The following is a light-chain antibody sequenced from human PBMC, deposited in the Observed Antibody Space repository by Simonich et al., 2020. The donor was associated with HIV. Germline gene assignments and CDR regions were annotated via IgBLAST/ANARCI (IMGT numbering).Light chain of an antibody. CDR3: QQYNDWPPWT. V-gene: IGKV3-15*01. J-gene: IGKJ1*01. CDR1: QSVSSN. Sequence: DIVMTRSPATLSVSPGERATLSCRASQSVSSNVAWYQQRPGQAPRLLIDGASTRATGIPARCSGSGAGTEFTLTINSMQSEDFAVYYCQQYNDWPPWTFGQGTKVEIK. CDR2: GAS.